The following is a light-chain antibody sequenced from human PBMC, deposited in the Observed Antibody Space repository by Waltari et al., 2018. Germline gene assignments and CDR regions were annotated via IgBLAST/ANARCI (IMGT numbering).Light chain of an antibody. V-gene: IGLV1-40*01. CDR3: HSYDRSLSGSV. CDR1: SPNIGAGYD. J-gene: IGLJ2*01. CDR2: DNN. Sequence: QSVLTQPPSVSGAPGQRVTISCTGSSPNIGAGYDVHWYQQLPGTAPKLLIYDNNSRPPGVPDRCAGSKSGASASLAITGLHAEDEADYYCHSYDRSLSGSVFGGGTKLTVL.